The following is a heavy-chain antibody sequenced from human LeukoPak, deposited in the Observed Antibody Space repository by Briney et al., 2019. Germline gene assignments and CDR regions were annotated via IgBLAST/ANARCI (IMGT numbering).Heavy chain of an antibody. CDR2: ISSSGSTI. J-gene: IGHJ6*03. Sequence: GGSLRLSCAASGFTLSDHYMSWIRQAPGKGLEWVSYISSSGSTIYYADSVKGRFTISRNNAKNSLYLQMNSLRAEDTAVYYCARGFGAYYYMDVWGKGTTVTISS. CDR1: GFTLSDHY. CDR3: ARGFGAYYYMDV. V-gene: IGHV3-11*01. D-gene: IGHD3-10*01.